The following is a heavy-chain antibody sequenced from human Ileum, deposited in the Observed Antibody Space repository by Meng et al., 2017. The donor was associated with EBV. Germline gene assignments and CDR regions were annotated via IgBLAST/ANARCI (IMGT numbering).Heavy chain of an antibody. CDR1: VGYVGSSYW. D-gene: IGHD6-19*01. J-gene: IGHJ4*02. CDR3: ARVGQWLPIDY. V-gene: IGHV4-4*02. Sequence: LVNPYGNPDLPCSVVVGYVGSSYWWSVALQPPGKGLDWIGEIYHSGSDNYNPSLKSRVTISVDKSKNQFSLNLSSVTAADTAVYYCARVGQWLPIDYWGQGTLVTVSS. CDR2: IYHSGSD.